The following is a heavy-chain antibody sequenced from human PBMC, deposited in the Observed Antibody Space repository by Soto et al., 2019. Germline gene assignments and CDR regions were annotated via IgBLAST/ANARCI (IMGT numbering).Heavy chain of an antibody. Sequence: QLQLQESGPGLVKPSETLSLTCTVSGASISSSSHYWGWVRQPPGKGLEWIGSLYYSGTTFYNPSRKSRVAISVDTSKNQFSLKLSSVTAADTAQYYCGRQNDSVYFGLDVWGQGTTVTIS. CDR1: GASISSSSHY. CDR3: GRQNDSVYFGLDV. D-gene: IGHD3-22*01. V-gene: IGHV4-39*01. J-gene: IGHJ6*02. CDR2: LYYSGTT.